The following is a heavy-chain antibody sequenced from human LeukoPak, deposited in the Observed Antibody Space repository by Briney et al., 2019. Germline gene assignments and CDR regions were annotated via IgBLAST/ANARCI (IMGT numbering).Heavy chain of an antibody. J-gene: IGHJ6*03. Sequence: SETLSLTCAVYGGSFSGYYWSWIRQPPGKGLEWIGEIYLSVSTNYNPSLKSRVTMSVDKSKNQFSLNVNSVTAADTAVYYCATGYYMDVWGKGTTVTVSS. CDR2: IYLSVST. CDR3: ATGYYMDV. V-gene: IGHV4-34*01. CDR1: GGSFSGYY.